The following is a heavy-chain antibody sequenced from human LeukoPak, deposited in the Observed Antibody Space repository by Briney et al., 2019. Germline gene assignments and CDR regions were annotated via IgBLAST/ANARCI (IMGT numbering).Heavy chain of an antibody. CDR3: AKDRDSSSCYLGSCFGDY. D-gene: IGHD6-13*01. Sequence: QTGGSLRLSCAASGFTFSSYALSWVRQAPGKGLEWVSGICGSGGSTHYADSEKGRFTISRDKSKNTMYLEMNSLKAEDTAVYYCAKDRDSSSCYLGSCFGDYWGQGTLVTVSS. V-gene: IGHV3-23*01. J-gene: IGHJ4*02. CDR2: ICGSGGST. CDR1: GFTFSSYA.